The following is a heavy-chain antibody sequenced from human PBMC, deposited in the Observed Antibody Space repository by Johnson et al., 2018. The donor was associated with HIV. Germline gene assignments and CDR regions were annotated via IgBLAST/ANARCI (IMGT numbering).Heavy chain of an antibody. CDR1: GFTFSDYY. V-gene: IGHV3-11*01. CDR3: AKDPTTDYDDRSGYRTGGDAFDI. Sequence: QVQLVESGGGLVKPGGSLRLSCAASGFTFSDYYMSWIRQAPGKGLEWVSYISSSGSTIYYADSVKGRFTISRDNAKNSLYLQMNSLRAEDTAVYYCAKDPTTDYDDRSGYRTGGDAFDIWGQGTMVTVSS. J-gene: IGHJ3*02. CDR2: ISSSGSTI. D-gene: IGHD3-22*01.